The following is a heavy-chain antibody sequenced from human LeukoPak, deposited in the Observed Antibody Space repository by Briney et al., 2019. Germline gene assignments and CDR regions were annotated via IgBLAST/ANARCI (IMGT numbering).Heavy chain of an antibody. Sequence: GGSLRLSCAASGFTFSSYSMNWVRQAPGKGVEWVSYISGSSSTIYYADSVKGRFTISRDNAKNSLYLQMNSLRAEDTAVYYCAKNPGSETRTWVGYWGQGTLVNVSS. CDR3: AKNPGSETRTWVGY. CDR1: GFTFSSYS. V-gene: IGHV3-48*04. D-gene: IGHD1-14*01. CDR2: ISGSSSTI. J-gene: IGHJ4*02.